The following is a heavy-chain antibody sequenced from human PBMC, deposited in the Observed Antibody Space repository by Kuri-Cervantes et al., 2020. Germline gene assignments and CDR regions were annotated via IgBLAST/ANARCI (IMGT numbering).Heavy chain of an antibody. V-gene: IGHV3-9*01. D-gene: IGHD1-20*01. CDR2: ISWNSGSI. Sequence: GGSLRLSCAASGFTFDDYAMHWVRQAPGKGLEWVSGISWNSGSIGYADSVKGRFTISRDNAENSLYLQMNSLRAEDTALYYCAKDIGPLLITGTTSHAFDIWGQGTMVTVSS. J-gene: IGHJ3*02. CDR3: AKDIGPLLITGTTSHAFDI. CDR1: GFTFDDYA.